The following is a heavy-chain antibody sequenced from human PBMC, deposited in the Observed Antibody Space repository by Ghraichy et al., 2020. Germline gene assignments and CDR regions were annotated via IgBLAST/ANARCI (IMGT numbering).Heavy chain of an antibody. Sequence: VKVSCKASGYTFTSYGISWVRQAPGQGLEWVGWIGYNGDTDFAQNFQGRVTMTTDTSTGTAYMDLRSLRFDDTAVYYCARDSPSPYEFWSGAGFDYWGQGTLVTVSS. D-gene: IGHD3-3*01. CDR3: ARDSPSPYEFWSGAGFDY. V-gene: IGHV1-18*01. J-gene: IGHJ4*02. CDR1: GYTFTSYG. CDR2: IGYNGDT.